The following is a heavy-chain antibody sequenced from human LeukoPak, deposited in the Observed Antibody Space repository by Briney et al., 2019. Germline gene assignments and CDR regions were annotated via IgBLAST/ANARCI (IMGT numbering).Heavy chain of an antibody. CDR2: IIPIFGTE. CDR1: GGTFSSYA. V-gene: IGHV1-69*05. Sequence: SVKVSCKASGGTFSSYAISWVRQTPGQGLEWMGGIIPIFGTENYAQKFQGRVTITTDESTSTAYMELSSLRSEDTAVYYCARARSPSSGYLLRDHNWFDPWGQGTLVTVSS. J-gene: IGHJ5*02. CDR3: ARARSPSSGYLLRDHNWFDP. D-gene: IGHD3-22*01.